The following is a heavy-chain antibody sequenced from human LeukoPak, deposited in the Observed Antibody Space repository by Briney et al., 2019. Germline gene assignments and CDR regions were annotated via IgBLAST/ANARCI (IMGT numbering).Heavy chain of an antibody. CDR2: ISYDGSNK. Sequence: SRGSLRLSCAASGFTFSSYAMHWVRQAPGKGLEWVAVISYDGSNKYYADSVKGRFTISRDNSKNTLYLQMNSLRAEDTAVYYCARDQNSHYDFWSGYPPTYYMDVWGKGTTVTVSS. CDR1: GFTFSSYA. CDR3: ARDQNSHYDFWSGYPPTYYMDV. D-gene: IGHD3-3*01. J-gene: IGHJ6*03. V-gene: IGHV3-30-3*01.